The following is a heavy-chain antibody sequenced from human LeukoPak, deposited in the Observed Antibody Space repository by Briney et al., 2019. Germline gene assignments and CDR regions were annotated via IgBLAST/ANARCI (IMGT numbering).Heavy chain of an antibody. J-gene: IGHJ6*04. Sequence: GGSLRLSCAGSGFTFSSYNMNWVRQAPGKGLEWISYISSSGRTVYYAESVRGRFAISRDNARSSLYLQMAGLTAEDTAVYYCARTLDSALNVWGNGTTVTVSS. CDR3: ARTLDSALNV. CDR2: ISSSGRTV. V-gene: IGHV3-48*01. D-gene: IGHD3/OR15-3a*01. CDR1: GFTFSSYN.